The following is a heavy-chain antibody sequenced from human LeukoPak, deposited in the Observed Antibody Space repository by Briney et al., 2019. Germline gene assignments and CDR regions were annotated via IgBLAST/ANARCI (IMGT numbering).Heavy chain of an antibody. J-gene: IGHJ1*01. V-gene: IGHV3-30*18. CDR1: GFPFSSYG. D-gene: IGHD6-13*01. Sequence: PGRSLRLSCAASGFPFSSYGIHWVRQAPGKGLEWVAVISHDGTNKYYADSVKGRFTISRDNSKNTVYLQMNSLRAEDTAVYYCAKGGLIAAGEYFQHWGQGTLVTVSS. CDR3: AKGGLIAAGEYFQH. CDR2: ISHDGTNK.